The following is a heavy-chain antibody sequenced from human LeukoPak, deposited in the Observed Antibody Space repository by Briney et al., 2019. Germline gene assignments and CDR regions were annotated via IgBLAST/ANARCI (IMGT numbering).Heavy chain of an antibody. D-gene: IGHD6-19*01. CDR1: GYSISSGYY. CDR3: AREKGYSSGWYYFDY. V-gene: IGHV4-38-2*02. CDR2: IYHSGST. Sequence: SETLSLTCAVSGYSISSGYYWGWIRQPPGQGLEWIGSIYHSGSTYYNPSLKSRVTISVDTSKNQFSLKLSSVTAADTAVYYCAREKGYSSGWYYFDYWGQGTLVTVSS. J-gene: IGHJ4*02.